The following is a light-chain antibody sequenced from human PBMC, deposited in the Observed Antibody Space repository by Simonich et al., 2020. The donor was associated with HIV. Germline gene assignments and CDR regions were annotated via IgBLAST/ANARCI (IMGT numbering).Light chain of an antibody. CDR1: SSNIGAGYD. V-gene: IGLV1-40*01. CDR3: QSYDSSLSGSGV. CDR2: GNS. J-gene: IGLJ3*02. Sequence: QSVLTQPPSVSGAPGQRVTISCTGSSSNIGAGYDVHWYHQLPGTAPNLLIYGNSNRPYGVPDRFSGSKSGTSASLAITGLQAEDEADYYCQSYDSSLSGSGVFGGGTKLTVL.